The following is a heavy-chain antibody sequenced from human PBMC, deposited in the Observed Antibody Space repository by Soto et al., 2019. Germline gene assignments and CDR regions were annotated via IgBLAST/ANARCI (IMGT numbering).Heavy chain of an antibody. CDR2: TYYRSKWYN. Sequence: TXALTCAVSGDSVSSNIAAWNWIRQSPSRGLEWLGRTYYRSKWYNDYAVSVKSRITINPDTSKNQFSLQLNSVTPEDTAVYYCAREMKSGYDEDAFDIWGQGTMVTVSS. J-gene: IGHJ3*02. CDR3: AREMKSGYDEDAFDI. D-gene: IGHD5-12*01. V-gene: IGHV6-1*01. CDR1: GDSVSSNIAA.